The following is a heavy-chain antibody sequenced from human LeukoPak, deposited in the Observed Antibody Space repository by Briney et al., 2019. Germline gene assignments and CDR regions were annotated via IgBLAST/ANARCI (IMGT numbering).Heavy chain of an antibody. D-gene: IGHD2-15*01. CDR3: AAGVPAQYCSGGSCYYAY. Sequence: VASVKVSCTASGGTFSSYAISWVRQAPGQGLEWMGGIIPIFGTANYAQKFQGRVTITADESTSTAYMELSSLRSEDTAVYYCAAGVPAQYCSGGSCYYAYWGQGTLVTVSS. CDR1: GGTFSSYA. CDR2: IIPIFGTA. J-gene: IGHJ4*02. V-gene: IGHV1-69*13.